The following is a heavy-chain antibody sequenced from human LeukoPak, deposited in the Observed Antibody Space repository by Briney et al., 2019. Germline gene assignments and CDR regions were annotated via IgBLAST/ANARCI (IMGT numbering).Heavy chain of an antibody. Sequence: ASVKVSCKASGYTFTGYYMHWVRQAPGQGLEWMGWINPNGGGTNYAQKFQGRVTMTRDTSISTAYMELSRLRSDDTAVYYCARAPDFWSGYYMDVWGKGTTVTVSS. CDR3: ARAPDFWSGYYMDV. CDR2: INPNGGGT. V-gene: IGHV1-2*02. J-gene: IGHJ6*03. CDR1: GYTFTGYY. D-gene: IGHD3-3*01.